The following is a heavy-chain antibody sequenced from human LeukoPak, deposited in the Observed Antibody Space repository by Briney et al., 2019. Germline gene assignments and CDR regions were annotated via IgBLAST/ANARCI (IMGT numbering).Heavy chain of an antibody. CDR2: IWYDGRNK. D-gene: IGHD3-22*01. Sequence: GGSLRLSCAASGFTFSSYGMHWVRQAPGRGLEWVALIWYDGRNKYYADSVKGRFTISRDNSKNTLSLQLNSLRDEDTAVYYCARDGGSSGYHDALDIWGQGTMVTVSA. CDR1: GFTFSSYG. V-gene: IGHV3-33*01. CDR3: ARDGGSSGYHDALDI. J-gene: IGHJ3*02.